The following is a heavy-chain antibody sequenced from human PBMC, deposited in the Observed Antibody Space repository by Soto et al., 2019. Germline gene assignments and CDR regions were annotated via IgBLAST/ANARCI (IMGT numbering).Heavy chain of an antibody. CDR1: GYTFTSYD. V-gene: IGHV1-8*01. CDR2: MNPNSGNT. J-gene: IGHJ5*02. D-gene: IGHD2-2*01. CDR3: ARIPVEFPYCSSTSCYSWFDP. Sequence: ASVKVSCKASGYTFTSYDINWVRQATGQGLEWMGWMNPNSGNTGYAQKFQGRVTMTRNTSISTAYMELSSLRSEDTAVYYCARIPVEFPYCSSTSCYSWFDPWGQGTLVTVSS.